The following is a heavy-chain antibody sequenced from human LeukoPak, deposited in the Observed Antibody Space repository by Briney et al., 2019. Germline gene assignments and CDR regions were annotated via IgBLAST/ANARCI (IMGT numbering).Heavy chain of an antibody. CDR2: MKEDGSDE. CDR3: AKGGAGGGYFPT. J-gene: IGHJ1*01. V-gene: IGHV3-7*03. Sequence: GGSLRLSCVASGFSFSDTTMSWVRQAAGQGLEWVARMKEDGSDENYVDSVKGRFTISRDNARNSLHLQMKSLRAEDTAVYSCAKGGAGGGYFPTWGQGILVIVSS. CDR1: GFSFSDTT. D-gene: IGHD3-16*01.